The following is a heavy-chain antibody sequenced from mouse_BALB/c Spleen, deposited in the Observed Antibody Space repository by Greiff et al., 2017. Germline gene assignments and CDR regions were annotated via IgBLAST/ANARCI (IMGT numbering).Heavy chain of an antibody. J-gene: IGHJ2*01. CDR2: INPSSGYT. Sequence: QVQLKESGAELARPGASVKMSCKASGYTFTSYTMHWVKQRPGQGLEWIGYINPSSGYTNYNQKFKDKATLTADKSSSTAYMQLSSLTSEDTAVYYCAREFTTAPFDYWGQGTTLTVSS. CDR1: GYTFTSYT. CDR3: AREFTTAPFDY. D-gene: IGHD1-2*01. V-gene: IGHV1-4*01.